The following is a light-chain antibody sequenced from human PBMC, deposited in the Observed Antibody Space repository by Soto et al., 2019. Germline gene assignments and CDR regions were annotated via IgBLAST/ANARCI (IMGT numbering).Light chain of an antibody. J-gene: IGKJ1*01. CDR2: AAS. CDR3: QQYNSYWT. CDR1: HSISSW. Sequence: RCASPLSPSVGAGFTTTCRASHSISSWLAWYQQKPGKAPNLLIYAASTLESGVPSRFSGSGSGTEFTLTISSLQPDDFATYYCQQYNSYWTFGQGTKVDIK. V-gene: IGKV1-5*01.